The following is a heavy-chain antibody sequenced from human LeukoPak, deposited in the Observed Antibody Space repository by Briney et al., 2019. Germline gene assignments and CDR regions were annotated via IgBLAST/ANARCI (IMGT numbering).Heavy chain of an antibody. Sequence: GGSLRLSCAASGFTFNSYGMHWVRQAPGKGLEWVAVMWYDGSNKYYADSVKGRFTISRDDSKNTLYLQMNSLRAEDTAMYYCARGLPPVMKYYFDYWGQGTLSPSPQ. CDR3: ARGLPPVMKYYFDY. CDR1: GFTFNSYG. D-gene: IGHD4-11*01. CDR2: MWYDGSNK. J-gene: IGHJ4*02. V-gene: IGHV3-33*01.